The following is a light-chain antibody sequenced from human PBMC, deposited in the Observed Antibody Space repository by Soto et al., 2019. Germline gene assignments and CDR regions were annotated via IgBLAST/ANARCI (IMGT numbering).Light chain of an antibody. CDR3: QQYNNWPGT. CDR1: QTISKN. V-gene: IGKV3D-15*01. Sequence: EIVLTQSPATLSLSPGETATLSCRASQTISKNLAWYQQKPGQAPRLLIYDASTRATGIPARFSGSGSGTQFTLTISSLQSEDFAVYYCQQYNNWPGTFGQGTKVDIK. J-gene: IGKJ1*01. CDR2: DAS.